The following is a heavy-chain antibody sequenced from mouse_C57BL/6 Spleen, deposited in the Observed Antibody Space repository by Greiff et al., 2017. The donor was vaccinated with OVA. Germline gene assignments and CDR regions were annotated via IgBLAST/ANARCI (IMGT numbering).Heavy chain of an antibody. CDR2: INPSNGGT. CDR1: GYTFTSYW. J-gene: IGHJ1*03. CDR3: ARCGGSRDWYFDV. Sequence: QVQLQQSGTDLVKPGASVKLSCKASGYTFTSYWMHWVKQRPGQGLEWIGNINPSNGGTNYNEKFKSKATLTVDKSSSTAYMQLSSLTSEDSAVYYCARCGGSRDWYFDVWGTGTTVTVSS. D-gene: IGHD1-1*01. V-gene: IGHV1-53*01.